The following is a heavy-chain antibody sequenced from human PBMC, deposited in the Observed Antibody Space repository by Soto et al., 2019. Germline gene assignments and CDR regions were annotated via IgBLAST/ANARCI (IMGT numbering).Heavy chain of an antibody. CDR2: IYYSGST. J-gene: IGHJ4*02. V-gene: IGHV4-59*01. CDR3: ARALAYYYGSGSYQNIIHIDS. Sequence: SETLSLTCTVSGVSLSRYYWSWIRQPPGKGLEWIGYIYYSGSTNYSPSLKSRVTISTDTSKNQFSLKLSSVTAADTAVYYCARALAYYYGSGSYQNIIHIDSWGLGTLVTVSS. CDR1: GVSLSRYY. D-gene: IGHD3-10*01.